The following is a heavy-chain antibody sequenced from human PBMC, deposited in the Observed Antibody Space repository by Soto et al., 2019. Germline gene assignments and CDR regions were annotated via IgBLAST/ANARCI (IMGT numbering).Heavy chain of an antibody. V-gene: IGHV4-4*07. CDR1: GDSTAIYY. CDR2: IYTTGSI. Sequence: QVQLLESGPGLVKPSETLSLTCNVSGDSTAIYYWSWIRQSAGQGLEWIGRIYTTGSINYNPSLRSRVTMSRDSSKNQLFLSLTSVTAADTAVYYCVRDRLNWFDPWGQGVLVTVSS. CDR3: VRDRLNWFDP. J-gene: IGHJ5*02.